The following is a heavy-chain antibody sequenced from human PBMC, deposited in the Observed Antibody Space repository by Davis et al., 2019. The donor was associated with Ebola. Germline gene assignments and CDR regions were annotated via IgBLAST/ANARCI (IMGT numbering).Heavy chain of an antibody. CDR1: GFTFSTYW. CDR3: GRVIMIPGIGMDV. CDR2: INTDGDDT. J-gene: IGHJ6*02. Sequence: PGGSLRLSCAASGFTFSTYWMHWVRQLPGKGLVWVSRINTDGDDTSYADSVEGRFTVSRDNAKNTLYVQMNSLRAEDTAVYYCGRVIMIPGIGMDVWGQGTTVTVSS. V-gene: IGHV3-74*01. D-gene: IGHD3-16*01.